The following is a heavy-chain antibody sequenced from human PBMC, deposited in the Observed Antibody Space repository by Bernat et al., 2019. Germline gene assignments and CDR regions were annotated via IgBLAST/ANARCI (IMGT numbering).Heavy chain of an antibody. V-gene: IGHV3-53*01. CDR3: AREGTYYDILTGYYGNWYFDL. CDR1: GFTVSSNY. Sequence: EVQLLESGGGLIQPGGSLRLSCAASGFTVSSNYMSWVRQAPGKGLEWVSVIYSGGSTYYADSVKGRLTISRDNSKNTLYLQMNSLRAEDTAVYYCAREGTYYDILTGYYGNWYFDLWGRGTLVTVSS. J-gene: IGHJ2*01. CDR2: IYSGGST. D-gene: IGHD3-9*01.